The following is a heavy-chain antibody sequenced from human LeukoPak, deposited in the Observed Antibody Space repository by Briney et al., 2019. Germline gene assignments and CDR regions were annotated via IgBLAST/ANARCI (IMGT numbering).Heavy chain of an antibody. CDR1: GGSISSYY. Sequence: SETLSLTCTVSGGSISSYYWGWIRQPPGKGLEWIGYIYYSGSTNYNPSLKSRVTISVDTSKNQFSLKLSSVTAADTAVYYCARGNMIVAHDAFDIWGQGTMVTVSS. CDR3: ARGNMIVAHDAFDI. J-gene: IGHJ3*02. V-gene: IGHV4-59*01. D-gene: IGHD3-22*01. CDR2: IYYSGST.